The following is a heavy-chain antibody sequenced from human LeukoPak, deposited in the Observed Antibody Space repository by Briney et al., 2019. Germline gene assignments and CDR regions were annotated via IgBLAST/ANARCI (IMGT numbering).Heavy chain of an antibody. D-gene: IGHD6-19*01. CDR2: ISAYNGNT. J-gene: IGHJ6*02. Sequence: ASVKVSCKASGYTFTSYGISWVRQAPGQGLEWMGWISAYNGNTNYARKLQGRVTMTTDTSTSTAYMELRSLRSDDTAVYYCARVLRSGWAQRGDYYYYGMDVWGQGTTVTVSS. CDR1: GYTFTSYG. CDR3: ARVLRSGWAQRGDYYYYGMDV. V-gene: IGHV1-18*01.